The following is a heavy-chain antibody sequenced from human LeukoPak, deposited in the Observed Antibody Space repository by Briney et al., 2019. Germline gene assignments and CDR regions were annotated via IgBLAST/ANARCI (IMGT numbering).Heavy chain of an antibody. D-gene: IGHD3-9*01. J-gene: IGHJ6*02. CDR3: ARGLDYDILSVPYGMDV. Sequence: GGSLRLSCAASVFTFSSYSMNWVRQAPGKGLEWVSSISSSSYIYYADSVKGRFTISRDNAKNSLYLQMNSLRAEDTAVYYCARGLDYDILSVPYGMDVWGQGTTVTVSS. CDR1: VFTFSSYS. CDR2: ISSSSYI. V-gene: IGHV3-21*01.